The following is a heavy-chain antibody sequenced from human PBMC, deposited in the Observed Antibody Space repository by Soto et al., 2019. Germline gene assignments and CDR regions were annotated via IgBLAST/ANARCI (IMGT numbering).Heavy chain of an antibody. D-gene: IGHD1-26*01. CDR2: MNPNSGNT. CDR3: ARWSVVGLYYYYYGMDV. Sequence: QVQLVQSGAEVKKPGASVKVSCKASGYTFTSYDINWVRQATGQGLEWMGWMNPNSGNTGYAQKFQGRVTMTRNTSISTAYMELSSLRSEDTAVYYCARWSVVGLYYYYYGMDVWGQGTTVTVSS. J-gene: IGHJ6*02. V-gene: IGHV1-8*01. CDR1: GYTFTSYD.